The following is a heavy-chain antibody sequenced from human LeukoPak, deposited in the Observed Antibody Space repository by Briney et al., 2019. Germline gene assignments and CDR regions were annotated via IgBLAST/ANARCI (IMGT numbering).Heavy chain of an antibody. V-gene: IGHV1-8*01. Sequence: ASVKVSCKASGYTFTSYDINWVRQATGQGLEWMGWMNPNSGNTGYAQKFQGRVTMTRNTSISTAYMELSSLRSEDTAVYYCARGLQGYYDYVWGSYRYNWFDPWGQGTLVTVSS. CDR1: GYTFTSYD. CDR2: MNPNSGNT. CDR3: ARGLQGYYDYVWGSYRYNWFDP. J-gene: IGHJ5*02. D-gene: IGHD3-16*02.